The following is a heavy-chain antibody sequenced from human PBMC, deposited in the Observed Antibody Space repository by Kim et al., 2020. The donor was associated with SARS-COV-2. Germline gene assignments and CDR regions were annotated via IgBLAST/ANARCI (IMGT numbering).Heavy chain of an antibody. CDR1: GFTFSSYG. D-gene: IGHD4-17*01. Sequence: GGSLRLSCAASGFTFSSYGMHWVRQAPGKGLEWVAVIWYDGSNKYYADSVKGRFTISRDNSKNTLYLQMNSLRAEDTAVYYCAREGVFGDYGGGIDYWGQGTLVTVSS. V-gene: IGHV3-33*01. J-gene: IGHJ4*02. CDR3: AREGVFGDYGGGIDY. CDR2: IWYDGSNK.